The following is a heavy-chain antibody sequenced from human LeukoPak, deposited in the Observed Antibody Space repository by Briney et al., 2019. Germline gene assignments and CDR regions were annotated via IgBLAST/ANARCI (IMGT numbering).Heavy chain of an antibody. CDR3: ARTRSPLGYYDYVWGSYRWYYFDY. V-gene: IGHV4-59*08. J-gene: IGHJ4*02. CDR1: GGSISSYY. Sequence: SETLSLTCTVSGGSISSYYWSWIRQPPGKGLEWIGYIYYSGSTNYNPSLKSRVTISVDTSKNQFSLKLSSVTAADTAVYYCARTRSPLGYYDYVWGSYRWYYFDYWGQGTLVTVSS. D-gene: IGHD3-16*02. CDR2: IYYSGST.